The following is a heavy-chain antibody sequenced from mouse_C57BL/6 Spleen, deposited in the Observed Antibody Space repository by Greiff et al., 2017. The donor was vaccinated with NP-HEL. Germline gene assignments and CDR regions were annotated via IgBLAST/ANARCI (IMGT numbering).Heavy chain of an antibody. CDR2: IDPSDSET. CDR1: GYTFTSYW. D-gene: IGHD2-5*01. CDR3: ASYSNYAIDY. J-gene: IGHJ4*01. V-gene: IGHV1-52*01. Sequence: VQLQQPGAELVRPGSSVKLSCKASGYTFTSYWMHWVKQRPIQGLEWIGNIDPSDSETHYNQKFKGKATLTVDKSSSTAYMQLSSLTSEDSAVYYCASYSNYAIDYWGQGTSVTVSA.